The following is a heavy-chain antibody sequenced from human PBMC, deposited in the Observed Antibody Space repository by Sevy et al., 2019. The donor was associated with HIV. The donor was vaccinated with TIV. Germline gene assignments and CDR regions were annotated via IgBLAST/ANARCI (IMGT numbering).Heavy chain of an antibody. Sequence: GGSLRLSCAASGFTFSSYSMNWVRQAPGKGLEWVSYISSSSSTIYYADSVKGRFTISRDNAKNSLYLQMNSLRAEDTAVYYCARGDAGVAGTGNYYYMDVWGKGTTVTVSS. J-gene: IGHJ6*03. D-gene: IGHD6-19*01. CDR2: ISSSSSTI. CDR1: GFTFSSYS. V-gene: IGHV3-48*01. CDR3: ARGDAGVAGTGNYYYMDV.